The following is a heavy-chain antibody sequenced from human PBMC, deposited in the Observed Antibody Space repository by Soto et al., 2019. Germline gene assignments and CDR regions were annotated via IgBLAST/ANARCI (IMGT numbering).Heavy chain of an antibody. CDR3: ARACSSNSCYDVFDY. J-gene: IGHJ4*02. D-gene: IGHD2-2*01. CDR1: GGSISSGDYY. V-gene: IGHV4-61*02. CDR2: IYTSGST. Sequence: SETLSLTCTVSGGSISSGDYYWSWIRQPAGKGLEWIGRIYTSGSTNYNPSLKSRVTMSVDTSKNQFSLKLSSVTAADTAVYYCARACSSNSCYDVFDYWGQGTLVTVSS.